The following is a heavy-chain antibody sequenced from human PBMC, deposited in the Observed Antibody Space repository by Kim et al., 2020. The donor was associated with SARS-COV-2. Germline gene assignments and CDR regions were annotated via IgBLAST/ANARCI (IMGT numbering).Heavy chain of an antibody. D-gene: IGHD3-10*01. J-gene: IGHJ5*02. CDR3: ARDYYPQNWCDP. V-gene: IGHV4-39*01. Sequence: YYTPSLNSRITISVDTSKNQFSLKLSAVTAADTAVYYCARDYYPQNWCDPWGQGTLVTVSS.